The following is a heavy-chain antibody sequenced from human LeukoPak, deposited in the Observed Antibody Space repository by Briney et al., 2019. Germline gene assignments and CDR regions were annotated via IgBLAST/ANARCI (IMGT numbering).Heavy chain of an antibody. V-gene: IGHV3-33*01. CDR3: ARDPDDYGDYSYFDY. D-gene: IGHD4-17*01. CDR2: IWYDGSNK. J-gene: IGHJ4*02. Sequence: GRSLRLSCAASGFTFSSYGMHWVRQAPGKGLEWVAVIWYDGSNKYYADSVKGRFTTSRDNSKNTLFLQMNSLRAEDTAVYYCARDPDDYGDYSYFDYWGQGTLVTVSS. CDR1: GFTFSSYG.